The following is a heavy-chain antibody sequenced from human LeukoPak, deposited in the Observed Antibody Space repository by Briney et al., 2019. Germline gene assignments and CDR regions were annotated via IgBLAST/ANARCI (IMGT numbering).Heavy chain of an antibody. CDR3: AKRHNDISTGERYFDI. J-gene: IGHJ2*01. V-gene: IGHV4-39*01. D-gene: IGHD3-9*01. CDR1: GGSISNNNFY. CDR2: IYYGGST. Sequence: SETLSLTCTVSGGSISNNNFYWAWIRQPPGKGLEWIGTIYYGGSTYYNPSLKSRVTISVDTSQNQFSLRLSYVTAADTALYYCAKRHNDISTGERYFDIWGRGTLVTVSS.